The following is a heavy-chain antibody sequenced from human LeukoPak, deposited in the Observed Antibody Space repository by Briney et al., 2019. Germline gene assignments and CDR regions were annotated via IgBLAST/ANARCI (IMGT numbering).Heavy chain of an antibody. CDR3: ARTVRGATSNYYYYYMDV. J-gene: IGHJ6*03. V-gene: IGHV4-59*10. D-gene: IGHD3-10*01. Sequence: PSETLSLTCAVYGGSFSGYYWSWIRQPPGKGLEWIGRIYTSGSTNYNPSLKSRVTMSVDTSKNQFSLKLSSVTAADTAVYYCARTVRGATSNYYYYYMDVWGKGTTVTISS. CDR2: IYTSGST. CDR1: GGSFSGYY.